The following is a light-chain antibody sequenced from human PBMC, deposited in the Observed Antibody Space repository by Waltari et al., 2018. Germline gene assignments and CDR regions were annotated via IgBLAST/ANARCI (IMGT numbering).Light chain of an antibody. J-gene: IGLJ3*02. Sequence: QSILTQPPSVSGAPGHMVTISCSGGTSNIGAGYDVHWYQQLPGAAPKLLISNNSNRPSGVPDRFSGSRSATSASLSITGLQAEDEADYYCQSYDSGLSVWVFGGGTKLTVV. CDR2: NNS. CDR3: QSYDSGLSVWV. V-gene: IGLV1-40*01. CDR1: TSNIGAGYD.